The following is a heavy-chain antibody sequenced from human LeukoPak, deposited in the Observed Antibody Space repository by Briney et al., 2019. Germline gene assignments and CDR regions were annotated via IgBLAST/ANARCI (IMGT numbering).Heavy chain of an antibody. V-gene: IGHV3-23*01. CDR1: GFPFSSYG. CDR2: ISGSGGRT. J-gene: IGHJ6*03. CDR3: GKTSGYYYYMDV. Sequence: GSLRLSCAAPGFPFSSYGMSWVRQAPGKGLEWVSAISGSGGRTYYADSVKGGFTISRDNSKNTRYLQMNSLRAEDTAVYYYGKTSGYYYYMDVWGKGTTVTISS.